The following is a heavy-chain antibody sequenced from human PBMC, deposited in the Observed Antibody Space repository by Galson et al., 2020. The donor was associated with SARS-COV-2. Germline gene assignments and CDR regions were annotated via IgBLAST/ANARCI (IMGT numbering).Heavy chain of an antibody. CDR1: GFTLSDYY. V-gene: IGHV3-11*01. CDR3: ARLTVTAEYYFDY. CDR2: ISSSGIV. Sequence: GGSLRLSCAASGFTLSDYYMNWIRQAPGKGLEWVSYISSSGIVYYADSVKGRFTISRDDAENSLYLQMNSLRAEDTAVYYCARLTVTAEYYFDYWGQGTLVTVSS. J-gene: IGHJ4*02. D-gene: IGHD1-20*01.